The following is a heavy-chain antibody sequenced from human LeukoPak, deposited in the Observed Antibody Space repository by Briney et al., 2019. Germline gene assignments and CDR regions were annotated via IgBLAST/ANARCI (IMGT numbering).Heavy chain of an antibody. CDR1: GLTFSSYA. J-gene: IGHJ4*02. Sequence: GGSLRLSCAASGLTFSSYAMTRVRQVPEKGLEWVSGISGSGVGTYYADSVKGRFTISRDNSKDTLYLQMSSLRAEDTAVYYCEKTPSRSSGPYHLDYWGQGILVTVSS. V-gene: IGHV3-23*01. D-gene: IGHD1-14*01. CDR2: ISGSGVGT. CDR3: EKTPSRSSGPYHLDY.